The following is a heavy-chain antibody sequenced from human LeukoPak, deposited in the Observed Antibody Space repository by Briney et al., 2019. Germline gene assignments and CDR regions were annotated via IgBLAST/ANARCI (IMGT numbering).Heavy chain of an antibody. CDR2: IYTSGST. J-gene: IGHJ6*03. D-gene: IGHD6-19*01. CDR3: ARHLYSSGWYRPGYYYYYMDV. CDR1: GGSISSYY. Sequence: SSETLSLTCTVSGGSISSYYWSWIRQPPGKGLEWIGYIYTSGSTNYNPSLKSRVTISVDTSKNQFSLKLSSVTAADTAVYYCARHLYSSGWYRPGYYYYYMDVWGKGTTVTVSS. V-gene: IGHV4-4*09.